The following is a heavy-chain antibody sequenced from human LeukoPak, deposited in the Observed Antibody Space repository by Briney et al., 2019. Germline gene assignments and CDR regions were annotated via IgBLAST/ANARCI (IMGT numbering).Heavy chain of an antibody. CDR3: ASTLDTAMVTSSLDY. CDR2: ISGSGGST. V-gene: IGHV3-23*01. J-gene: IGHJ4*02. Sequence: GGSLRLSCAASGFTFSSYAMSWVRQAPGKGLEWVSAISGSGGSTYYADSVKGWFTISRDNSKNTLYLQMNSLRAEDTAVYYCASTLDTAMVTSSLDYWGQGTLVTVSS. CDR1: GFTFSSYA. D-gene: IGHD5-18*01.